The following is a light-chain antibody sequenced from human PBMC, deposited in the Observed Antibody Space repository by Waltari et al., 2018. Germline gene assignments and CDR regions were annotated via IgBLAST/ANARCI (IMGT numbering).Light chain of an antibody. CDR3: QSADISSSYRV. J-gene: IGLJ3*02. V-gene: IGLV3-25*03. CDR1: ALPKQY. Sequence: SHDLTQPPSVSVSPGQTARITCSGDALPKQYAYWFQKKPGQAPVLVIYKDTERPSGIPERFSGSSSGTTVTLTSSGVQADDEADYYCQSADISSSYRVFGGGTKLSVL. CDR2: KDT.